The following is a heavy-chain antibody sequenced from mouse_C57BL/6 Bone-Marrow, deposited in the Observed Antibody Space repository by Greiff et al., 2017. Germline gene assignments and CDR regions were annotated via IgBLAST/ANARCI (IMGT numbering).Heavy chain of an antibody. CDR1: GFNFKDDY. J-gene: IGHJ2*01. D-gene: IGHD2-13*01. Sequence: EVQLQQSGAELVRPGASVKLSCTASGFNFKDDYMHWVKQRPEQGLEWIGWIDPENGDTEYASKFQGKATITADTSSNTAYLQLSSLTSEDTAVYYCTGGDYDYFDYWGQGTTLTVSS. V-gene: IGHV14-4*01. CDR3: TGGDYDYFDY. CDR2: IDPENGDT.